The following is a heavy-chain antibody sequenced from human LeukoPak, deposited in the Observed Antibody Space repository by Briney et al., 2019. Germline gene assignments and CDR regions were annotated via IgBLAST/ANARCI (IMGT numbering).Heavy chain of an antibody. D-gene: IGHD4-17*01. CDR1: GFTFSSYG. CDR2: ISYDGSNR. CDR3: AKDRSNGDYFDY. J-gene: IGHJ4*02. Sequence: GRSLRLSCAASGFTFSSYGMHWVRQAPGKGLEWVAVISYDGSNRYYAASVKGRFTISRDNSKNTLYLQMNSLRAEDTAVYYCAKDRSNGDYFDYWGQGALVTVSS. V-gene: IGHV3-30*18.